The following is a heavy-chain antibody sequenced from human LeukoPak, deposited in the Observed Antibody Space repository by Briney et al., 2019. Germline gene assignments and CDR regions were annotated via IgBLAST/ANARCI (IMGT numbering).Heavy chain of an antibody. CDR1: GYSFTGYY. J-gene: IGHJ4*02. D-gene: IGHD3-10*01. V-gene: IGHV1-2*06. CDR2: INPKRGGT. CDR3: ALLWFGELWTKDY. Sequence: GASVKVSCKASGYSFTGYYMHWVRQAPGQGLEWMGQINPKRGGTNYAQKFQGRVTLTRDTSISTAHMELSRLTSDDTAVYYCALLWFGELWTKDYWGQGTLVTVSS.